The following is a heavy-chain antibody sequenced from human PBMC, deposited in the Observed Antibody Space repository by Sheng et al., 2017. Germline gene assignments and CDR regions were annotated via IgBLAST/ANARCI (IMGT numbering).Heavy chain of an antibody. CDR3: ARHYSNCFGY. Sequence: QLQLQESGPGLVKPSETLSLTCTVSGGSISSSSYYWGWIRQPPGKGLEWIGSIYYSGSHLLQPALKSRVTISVDTSKNQFSLKLSSVTAADTAVYYCARHYSNCFGYWGQGTLVTVSS. CDR1: GGSISSSSYY. V-gene: IGHV4-39*01. CDR2: IYYSGSH. J-gene: IGHJ4*02. D-gene: IGHD4-4*01.